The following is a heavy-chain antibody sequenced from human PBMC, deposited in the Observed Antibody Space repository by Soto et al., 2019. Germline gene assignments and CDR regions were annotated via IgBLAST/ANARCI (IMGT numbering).Heavy chain of an antibody. D-gene: IGHD2-2*01. CDR2: ISPYSGYT. J-gene: IGHJ4*02. CDR3: ARGASVLIPAAQPSRFDS. Sequence: ASVKVSCKGFGYSFMKYGINWVRQAPGQGLEWVGWISPYSGYTHSAQKFHGRLTLTTDTAASTAYMELRILRSADTALYYCARGASVLIPAAQPSRFDSWGQGTLVTVSS. CDR1: GYSFMKYG. V-gene: IGHV1-18*01.